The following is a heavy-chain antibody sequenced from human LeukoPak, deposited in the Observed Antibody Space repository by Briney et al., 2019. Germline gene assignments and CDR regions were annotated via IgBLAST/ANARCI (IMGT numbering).Heavy chain of an antibody. D-gene: IGHD3-10*01. CDR2: FDPEDGET. Sequence: ASVKVSCKASGGTFSSYAISWVRQAPGKGLEWMGGFDPEDGETIYAQKFQGRVTMTEDTSTDTAYMELSSLRSEDTAVYYCATDLWFGAGYYYMDVWGKGTTVTVSS. J-gene: IGHJ6*03. CDR1: GGTFSSYA. V-gene: IGHV1-24*01. CDR3: ATDLWFGAGYYYMDV.